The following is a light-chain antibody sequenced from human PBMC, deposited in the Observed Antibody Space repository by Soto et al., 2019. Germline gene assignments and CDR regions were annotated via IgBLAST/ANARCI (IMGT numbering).Light chain of an antibody. Sequence: QSALAQPASVSGSPGQSITISCTGTSSDAATYDYVSWYQQHPGKAPKLVISEVSNRPSGISNRFSGSKSGNTASLTISGLQAEDEADYYCSSYTTIFTYVFGTGTKVTVL. CDR2: EVS. CDR3: SSYTTIFTYV. CDR1: SSDAATYDY. J-gene: IGLJ1*01. V-gene: IGLV2-14*01.